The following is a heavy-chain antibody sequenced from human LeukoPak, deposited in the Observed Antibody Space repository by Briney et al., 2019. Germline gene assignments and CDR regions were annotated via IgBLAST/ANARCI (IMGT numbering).Heavy chain of an antibody. D-gene: IGHD3-10*01. Sequence: ASVKVSCKASGYTFTGYYMHWVRQAPGQGLEWMGWINPNSGGTNYAQKFQGRVTMTRDTYISTASLHLSSLTSDDTAVYYCTRDPYYGSDSYYMDVWGKGTTVTVSS. CDR2: INPNSGGT. J-gene: IGHJ6*03. V-gene: IGHV1-2*02. CDR3: TRDPYYGSDSYYMDV. CDR1: GYTFTGYY.